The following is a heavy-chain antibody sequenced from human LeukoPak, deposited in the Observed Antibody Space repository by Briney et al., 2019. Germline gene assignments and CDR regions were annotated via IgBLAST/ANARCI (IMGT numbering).Heavy chain of an antibody. CDR2: ISGSGGST. D-gene: IGHD2-15*01. Sequence: GGSLRLPCAASGFTFSSYAMSWVRQAPGKGLEWVSAISGSGGSTYYADSVKGRFTISRDNSKNTLYLQMNNLRAEDTAVYYCAKSGVVVVAATSWGQGTLVTVSS. J-gene: IGHJ5*02. CDR3: AKSGVVVVAATS. V-gene: IGHV3-23*01. CDR1: GFTFSSYA.